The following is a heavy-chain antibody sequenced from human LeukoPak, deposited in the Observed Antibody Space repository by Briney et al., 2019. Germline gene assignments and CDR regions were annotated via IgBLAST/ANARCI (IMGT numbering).Heavy chain of an antibody. CDR1: GFTVSSNY. CDR2: IYSGGST. J-gene: IGHJ4*02. V-gene: IGHV3-66*01. D-gene: IGHD4-11*01. CDR3: ARERSTVTNIRHSPFDY. Sequence: GGSLRLSCAASGFTVSSNYMSWVRQAPGKGLEWVSVIYSGGSTYYADSVKGRFTISRDNSKNTLYLQMNSLRAEDTAVYYCARERSTVTNIRHSPFDYWGQGTLVTVSS.